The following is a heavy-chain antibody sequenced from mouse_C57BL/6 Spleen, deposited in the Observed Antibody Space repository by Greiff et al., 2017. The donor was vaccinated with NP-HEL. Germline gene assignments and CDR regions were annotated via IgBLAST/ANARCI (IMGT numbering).Heavy chain of an antibody. CDR1: GYTFTSYW. CDR2: IHPNSGST. J-gene: IGHJ3*01. Sequence: VQLQQSGAELVKPGASVKLSCKASGYTFTSYWMHWVKQRPGQGLEWIGMIHPNSGSTNYNEKLKGKATLTVDKSSSTAYMQLSSLTSAESAVYYCAREDGNRFAYWGQGALVTVSA. V-gene: IGHV1-64*01. CDR3: AREDGNRFAY. D-gene: IGHD2-3*01.